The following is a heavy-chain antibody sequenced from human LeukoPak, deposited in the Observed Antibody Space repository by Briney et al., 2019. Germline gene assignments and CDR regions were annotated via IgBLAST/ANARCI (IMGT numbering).Heavy chain of an antibody. CDR2: ISSSGSTI. J-gene: IGHJ3*02. Sequence: GGSLRLSCAASGFTFSSYEMNWVRQAPGKGLEWVSYISSSGSTIYYADSVRGRFTISRDNAKNSLYLQMNSLRAEDTAVYYCARVRLPDDYSNPVPDDACDIWGQGTMVTVSS. V-gene: IGHV3-48*03. D-gene: IGHD4-11*01. CDR1: GFTFSSYE. CDR3: ARVRLPDDYSNPVPDDACDI.